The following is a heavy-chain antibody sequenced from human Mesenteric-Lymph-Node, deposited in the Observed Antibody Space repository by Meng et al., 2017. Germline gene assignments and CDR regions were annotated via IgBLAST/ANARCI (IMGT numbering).Heavy chain of an antibody. Sequence: ASVKVSCKASGGTFSSYAISWVRQATGQGLEWMGWMNPNSGNTGYAQKFQGRLTMTRNTSITTAYMELSSLRSDDTAVYYCARGVGYSSSWYWYFDLWGRGTLVTVSS. CDR2: MNPNSGNT. V-gene: IGHV1-8*02. CDR1: GGTFSSYA. D-gene: IGHD6-13*01. J-gene: IGHJ2*01. CDR3: ARGVGYSSSWYWYFDL.